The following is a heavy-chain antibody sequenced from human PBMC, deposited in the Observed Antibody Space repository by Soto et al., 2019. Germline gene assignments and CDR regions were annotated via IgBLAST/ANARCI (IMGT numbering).Heavy chain of an antibody. V-gene: IGHV3-33*01. D-gene: IGHD2-15*01. CDR2: MWYDGSNK. J-gene: IGHJ4*02. CDR3: ARDGWVVVAGLDY. Sequence: QVQLVESGGGVVQPGRSLRLSCAASGFTFSTYGMHWVRQAPGKGLEWVAGMWYDGSNKYYADSVKGRFTISRDNSKNTLYLKMTSLRAEDTAVYYCARDGWVVVAGLDYWGQGTLVTVSS. CDR1: GFTFSTYG.